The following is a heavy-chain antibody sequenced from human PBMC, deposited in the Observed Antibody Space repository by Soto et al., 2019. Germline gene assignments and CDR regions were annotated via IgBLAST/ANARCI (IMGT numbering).Heavy chain of an antibody. J-gene: IGHJ4*02. CDR2: ISAYTGNT. CDR1: GYTFTNFG. CDR3: ARDFYESSGYCDY. Sequence: ASVKVSCKASGYTFTNFGISWVRQAPGQGLEWMGWISAYTGNTVYTQRFKGRLTLATDTSTGTAYMELRSLRLDDTAVYYCARDFYESSGYCDYWGQGTLVTVSS. V-gene: IGHV1-18*01. D-gene: IGHD3-22*01.